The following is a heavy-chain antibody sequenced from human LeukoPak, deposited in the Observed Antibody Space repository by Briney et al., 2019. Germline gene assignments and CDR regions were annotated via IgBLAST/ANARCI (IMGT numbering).Heavy chain of an antibody. CDR3: ARDPGVAVALYCDY. CDR1: GYTFTGYY. J-gene: IGHJ4*02. Sequence: GASVKVSCKASGYTFTGYYMHWVRQAPGQGLEWMGWINPNMGGTNYAQKFQGRVTMTRDTSISTAYMERSRLRSDDTAVYYCARDPGVAVALYCDYWGQETLVTVSS. V-gene: IGHV1-2*02. CDR2: INPNMGGT. D-gene: IGHD6-19*01.